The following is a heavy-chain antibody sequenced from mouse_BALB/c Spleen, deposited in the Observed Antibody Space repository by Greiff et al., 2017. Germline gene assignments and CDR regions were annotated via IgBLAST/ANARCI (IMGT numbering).Heavy chain of an antibody. J-gene: IGHJ3*01. CDR3: AEEVSYRGFAY. Sequence: EVQLQQSGPGLVKPSQSLSLTCTVTGYSITSDYAWNWIRQFPGNKLEWMGYISYSGSTSYNPSLKSRISITRDTSKNQFFLQLNSVTTEDTATYYCAEEVSYRGFAYWGQGTLVTVSA. CDR1: GYSITSDYA. CDR2: ISYSGST. D-gene: IGHD2-10*01. V-gene: IGHV3-2*02.